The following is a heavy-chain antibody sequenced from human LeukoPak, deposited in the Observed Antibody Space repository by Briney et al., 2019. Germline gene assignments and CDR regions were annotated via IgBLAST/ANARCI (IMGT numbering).Heavy chain of an antibody. J-gene: IGHJ3*02. V-gene: IGHV7-4-1*02. CDR2: INTNTGNP. D-gene: IGHD5-18*01. CDR3: ARDGIQLWLTKNAFDI. Sequence: ASVKVSCKASGYTFTSYAMNWVRQAPGQGLEWMGWINTNTGNPTYAQGFTGRFVLSLDTSVSTAYLQISSLKAEDTAVYYCARDGIQLWLTKNAFDIWGQGTMVTVSS. CDR1: GYTFTSYA.